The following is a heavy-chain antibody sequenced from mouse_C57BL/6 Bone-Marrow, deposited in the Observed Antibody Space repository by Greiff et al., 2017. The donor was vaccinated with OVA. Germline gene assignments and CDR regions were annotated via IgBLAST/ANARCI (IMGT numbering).Heavy chain of an antibody. CDR2: IWWDDDK. CDR1: GFSLSTYGMG. D-gene: IGHD2-4*01. V-gene: IGHV8-8*01. CDR3: DYLYGYFDV. Sequence: QVTLKVCGPGILQPSQTLSLTCSFSGFSLSTYGMGVGWIRQPSGKGLEWLEHIWWDDDKYYNPALKSRLTISKETSKNQLFLKIANVDTADTATVCYDYLYGYFDVWGTGTTVTVSS. J-gene: IGHJ1*03.